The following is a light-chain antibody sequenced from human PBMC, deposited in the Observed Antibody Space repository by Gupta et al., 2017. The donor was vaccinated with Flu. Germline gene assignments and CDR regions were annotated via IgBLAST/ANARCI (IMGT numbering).Light chain of an antibody. CDR3: QHYNTYPWT. J-gene: IGKJ1*01. V-gene: IGKV1-5*03. Sequence: IQMPQSPSILSASVGDRVTITCRASQTISTWLAWYQQKPGKAPKLLMYKASTLEKGVPSRFSGSGSGAEFILTITSLQPDDFATYYCQHYNTYPWTFGQGTKVEIK. CDR1: QTISTW. CDR2: KAS.